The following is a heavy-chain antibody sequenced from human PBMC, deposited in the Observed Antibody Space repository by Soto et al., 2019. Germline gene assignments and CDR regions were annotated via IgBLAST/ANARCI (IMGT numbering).Heavy chain of an antibody. V-gene: IGHV4-59*05. Sequence: QVQLQESGPGLVKPSETLSLTCTVSGGSISSYYWSWIRQPAGKGLEWIASIYYSGSTYYNPSLESRVTISVDTSKNQFSLKLSSVTAADTAVYYCAILRGYLDYWGQGTLVTVSS. CDR2: IYYSGST. CDR3: AILRGYLDY. J-gene: IGHJ4*02. D-gene: IGHD2-15*01. CDR1: GGSISSYY.